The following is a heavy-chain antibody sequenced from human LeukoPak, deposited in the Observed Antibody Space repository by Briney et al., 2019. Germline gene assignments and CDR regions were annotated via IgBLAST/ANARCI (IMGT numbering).Heavy chain of an antibody. CDR1: GYTFTSYG. V-gene: IGHV1-18*01. CDR2: ISAYNGNT. CDR3: ARVREYYDSSGYLDY. Sequence: ASVKVSCKASGYTFTSYGISWVRQAPGQGLEWMGWISAYNGNTNYAQKLQGRVTMTTDTSTSTAYMELRSLRSDDTAVYYCARVREYYDSSGYLDYWGQGTLVTVSS. D-gene: IGHD3-22*01. J-gene: IGHJ4*02.